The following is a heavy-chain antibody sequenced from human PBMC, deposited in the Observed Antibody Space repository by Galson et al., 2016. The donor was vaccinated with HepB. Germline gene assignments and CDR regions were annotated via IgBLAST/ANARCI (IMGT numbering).Heavy chain of an antibody. CDR3: ASRYSASSRDGLDH. J-gene: IGHJ4*02. Sequence: QSGAEVKKPGESLKISCKGSGYSFTTYWIAWVRQMPGEGLEWMGMIYPGDSDTRYSPSFQGQVTISSDRSISTAYLQWSSLTASDTAIYYCASRYSASSRDGLDHWGQGTLVTVSS. CDR2: IYPGDSDT. D-gene: IGHD6-6*01. CDR1: GYSFTTYW. V-gene: IGHV5-51*03.